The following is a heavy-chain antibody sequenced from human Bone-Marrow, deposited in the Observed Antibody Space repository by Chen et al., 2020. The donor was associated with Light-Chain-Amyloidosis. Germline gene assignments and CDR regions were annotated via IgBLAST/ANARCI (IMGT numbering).Heavy chain of an antibody. CDR2: IAWNSGVN. CDR3: AKDKVGSMVFGMDV. CDR1: GFTFDDYA. Sequence: EEHLVESGGGLVQPGRSLRLSWEASGFTFDDYAMPWVRQAPGKGLEWVSGIAWNSGVNGYVDSVRGRFTISRDGVKNSLYLQMNSLRPEDTALYYCAKDKVGSMVFGMDVWGQGTTVIVSS. V-gene: IGHV3-9*01. J-gene: IGHJ6*02. D-gene: IGHD1-26*01.